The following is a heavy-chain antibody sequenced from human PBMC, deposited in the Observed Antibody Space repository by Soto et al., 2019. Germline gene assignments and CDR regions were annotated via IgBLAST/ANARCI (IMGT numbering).Heavy chain of an antibody. CDR1: GFSLSTSGVG. CDR2: TYWDDDK. D-gene: IGHD2-15*01. Sequence: QITLKESGPTLVKPTQTLTLTCTFSGFSLSTSGVGVGWIRQPPGKALEWLAHTYWDDDKRYSPSLKSRLTITKETCKTLVGVKMTNMVPVDTATYYGAHSYSCCCDSCYSNISSLDHWGQGNLVTVSS. CDR3: AHSYSCCCDSCYSNISSLDH. V-gene: IGHV2-5*02. J-gene: IGHJ5*02.